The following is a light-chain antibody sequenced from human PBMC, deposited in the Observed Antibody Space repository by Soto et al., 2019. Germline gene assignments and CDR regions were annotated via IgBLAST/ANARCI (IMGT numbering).Light chain of an antibody. Sequence: QSALTQPASVSGSPGQSITISCTGTSSDVGGYNYVSWYQQHPGKAPKLMIYEVSNRPSGVSNRFSGSKSGNTASLTISGLQAEDEADYYCSSYTSSSRKFGGGTQLTVL. CDR2: EVS. CDR1: SSDVGGYNY. CDR3: SSYTSSSRK. V-gene: IGLV2-14*01. J-gene: IGLJ2*01.